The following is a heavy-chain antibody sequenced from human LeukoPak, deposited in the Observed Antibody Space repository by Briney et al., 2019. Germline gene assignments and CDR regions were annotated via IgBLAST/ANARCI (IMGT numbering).Heavy chain of an antibody. CDR1: GFTFSSYG. J-gene: IGHJ4*02. Sequence: GGSLRLSCAASGFTFSSYGMHWVRQAPGKGLEWVAVIWYDGSNKYYADSVKGRFTISRDNSKNTLYLQMNSLRAEDTAVYYCARDLNFIGGWDGSGSYEDYWGQGTLVTVSS. V-gene: IGHV3-33*01. CDR2: IWYDGSNK. CDR3: ARDLNFIGGWDGSGSYEDY. D-gene: IGHD3-10*01.